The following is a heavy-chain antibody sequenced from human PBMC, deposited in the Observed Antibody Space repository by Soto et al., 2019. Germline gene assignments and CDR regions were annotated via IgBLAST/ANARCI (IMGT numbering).Heavy chain of an antibody. CDR3: VRDRDWAFDI. CDR1: GFTFSTYL. V-gene: IGHV3-7*01. Sequence: PGGSLRLSCAASGFTFSTYLMSWVRQAPGKGLEWVANIKYDGSETYYVDSVKGRFTISRDNARNSVYLQLNSLRDEDTAVYYCVRDRDWAFDIWGQGTMVTVSS. D-gene: IGHD3-9*01. J-gene: IGHJ3*02. CDR2: IKYDGSET.